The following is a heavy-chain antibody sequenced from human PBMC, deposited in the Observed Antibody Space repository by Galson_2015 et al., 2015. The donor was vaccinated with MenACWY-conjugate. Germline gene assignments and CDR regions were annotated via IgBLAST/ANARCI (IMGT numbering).Heavy chain of an antibody. D-gene: IGHD3-9*01. V-gene: IGHV3-23*01. CDR2: ISGSGGST. Sequence: SPRLSCAASGFTFSSYAMSWVRLAPGKGLEWVSAISGSGGSTYYADSVKGRFTISRDNSKNTLYLQMNSLRAEDTAVYYCAKGNFDILTGYYNYYYYYGMDVWGQGTTVTVSS. CDR3: AKGNFDILTGYYNYYYYYGMDV. CDR1: GFTFSSYA. J-gene: IGHJ6*02.